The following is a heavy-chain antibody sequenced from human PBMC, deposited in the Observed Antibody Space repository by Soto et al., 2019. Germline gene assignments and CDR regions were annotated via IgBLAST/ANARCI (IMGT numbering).Heavy chain of an antibody. CDR1: GGSFTSNNW. CDR2: IYRTGST. CDR3: ASRDPGSSVDY. V-gene: IGHV4-4*02. D-gene: IGHD5-12*01. Sequence: PWETLSLTCAVSGGSFTSNNWWSWVRPPPGQGLEWIGEIYRTGSTNYNPSLKSRVTISLDKSENQFSLKVTSLTAADTAVYYCASRDPGSSVDYWGQGTLVTLSS. J-gene: IGHJ4*02.